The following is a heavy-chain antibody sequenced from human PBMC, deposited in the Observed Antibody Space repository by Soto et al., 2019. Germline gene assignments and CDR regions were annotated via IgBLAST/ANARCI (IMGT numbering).Heavy chain of an antibody. CDR1: GYSFTSYW. V-gene: IGHV5-10-1*01. Sequence: GESLKISCKGSGYSFTSYWISWVRQMPGKGLEWMGRIDPSDSYTNYSSSFQGHVTISADKSISTAYLQWSSLKASDTAMYYCARVPFEWLLYGNYYYGMDVWGQGTTVTV. CDR2: IDPSDSYT. J-gene: IGHJ6*02. CDR3: ARVPFEWLLYGNYYYGMDV. D-gene: IGHD3-9*01.